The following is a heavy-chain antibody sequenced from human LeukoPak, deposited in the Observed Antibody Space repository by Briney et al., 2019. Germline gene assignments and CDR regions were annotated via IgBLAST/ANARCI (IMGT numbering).Heavy chain of an antibody. V-gene: IGHV3-23*01. CDR2: ISGSGGST. D-gene: IGHD3-22*01. J-gene: IGHJ4*02. CDR3: ARVQIRGYYYDSSGYYPMDY. Sequence: GGSLRLSCAASGFTFSSYAMRWVRQAPGKGLEWVSAISGSGGSTYYADSVKGRFTTSRDNAKNSLYLQMNSLRAEDTAVYYCARVQIRGYYYDSSGYYPMDYWGQGTLVTVSS. CDR1: GFTFSSYA.